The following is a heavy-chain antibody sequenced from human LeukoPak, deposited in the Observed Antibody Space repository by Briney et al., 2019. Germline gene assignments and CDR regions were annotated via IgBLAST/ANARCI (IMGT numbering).Heavy chain of an antibody. J-gene: IGHJ4*02. D-gene: IGHD6-13*01. V-gene: IGHV3-53*01. Sequence: GGSLRLSCAASGFTVSGIYMSWVRQPPGKGLEWVSVIYSGGRTYYADSVKGRFTISRDNSKNTLSLQMNSLRAEDTAVYYCAKDRKSSSWLRDYFDYWGQGTLVTVSS. CDR1: GFTVSGIY. CDR2: IYSGGRT. CDR3: AKDRKSSSWLRDYFDY.